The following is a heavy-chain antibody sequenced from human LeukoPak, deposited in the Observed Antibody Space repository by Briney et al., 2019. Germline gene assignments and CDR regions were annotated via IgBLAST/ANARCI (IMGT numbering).Heavy chain of an antibody. CDR3: AREIQRGNIGEPFFDY. D-gene: IGHD2/OR15-2a*01. V-gene: IGHV4-59*01. CDR2: IYYSGST. J-gene: IGHJ4*02. Sequence: PSETLSLTCTVSGGSISSYYWSWIRQPPGKGLEWIGYIYYSGSTNYNPSLKSRVTISVDTSKNQFSLKLSSVTAADTAVYYCAREIQRGNIGEPFFDYWGQGTLVTVSS. CDR1: GGSISSYY.